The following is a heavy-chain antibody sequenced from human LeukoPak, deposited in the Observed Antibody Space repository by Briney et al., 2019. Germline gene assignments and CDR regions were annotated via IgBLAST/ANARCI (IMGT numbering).Heavy chain of an antibody. J-gene: IGHJ5*02. D-gene: IGHD3-9*01. CDR3: ARAEDQGRYFDWLPGFDP. Sequence: SVKVSCRASGGTFSSYVINWVRQAPGEGLEWMGGILPIFGTSIYARHFQGRLTITADESTNTAYMELSRLRPDDTATYYCARAEDQGRYFDWLPGFDPWGQGTLVTVSS. CDR1: GGTFSSYV. CDR2: ILPIFGTS. V-gene: IGHV1-69*13.